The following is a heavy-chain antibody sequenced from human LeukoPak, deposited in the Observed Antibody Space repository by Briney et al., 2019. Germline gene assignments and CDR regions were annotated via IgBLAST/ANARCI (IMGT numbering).Heavy chain of an antibody. D-gene: IGHD6-6*01. J-gene: IGHJ4*02. CDR2: MYHSGST. CDR1: GYSISSGYH. CDR3: ARRIVSSSSGFDY. Sequence: SETLSLTCAVSGYSISSGYHWGWIRPSPGEGLEWIGFMYHSGSTYYDPSLKSRVTISVDTSKNQFSLKLSSVTAADTAVYYCARRIVSSSSGFDYWGQGTLVTVSS. V-gene: IGHV4-38-2*01.